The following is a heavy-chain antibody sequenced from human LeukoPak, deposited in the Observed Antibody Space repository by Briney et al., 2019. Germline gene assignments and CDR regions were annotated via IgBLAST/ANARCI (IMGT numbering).Heavy chain of an antibody. CDR1: GFTFSSYA. CDR2: ISYDGSNK. V-gene: IGHV3-30-3*01. Sequence: PGRSLRLSCAASGFTFSSYAMHWVRQAPGKGLEWVAVISYDGSNKYYADSVKGRFTISRDNSKNTLYLQMNSLRAEDTAVYYWASQQLAFDYWGQETLVTVSS. CDR3: ASQQLAFDY. J-gene: IGHJ4*02. D-gene: IGHD6-13*01.